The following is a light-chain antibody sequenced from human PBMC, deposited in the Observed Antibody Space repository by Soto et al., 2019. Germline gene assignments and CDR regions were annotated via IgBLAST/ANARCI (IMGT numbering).Light chain of an antibody. CDR2: DAS. Sequence: EIEMTQSPSTLSLAPGERVTLSCRASQSVSSGYLAWYQQKPGQAPRLLIYDASSRATGIPDRFSGSGSGTDFTLTISRLEPEDFAVYYCQQYGGSPRTFGQGTKVDIK. J-gene: IGKJ1*01. V-gene: IGKV3-20*01. CDR1: QSVSSGY. CDR3: QQYGGSPRT.